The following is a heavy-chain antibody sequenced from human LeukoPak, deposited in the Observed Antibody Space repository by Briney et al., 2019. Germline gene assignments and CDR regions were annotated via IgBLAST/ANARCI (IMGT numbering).Heavy chain of an antibody. V-gene: IGHV1-2*02. CDR2: INPNSGGT. CDR1: RYTFTDYY. Sequence: ASVKVSCKASRYTFTDYYMHWVRQAPGRGLEWMEWINPNSGGTNYAQKFQDRVTMTRDTSISTAYMELSRLRSDDTAVYYCARNWNNWFDPWGQGTLVSVSS. D-gene: IGHD1-1*01. CDR3: ARNWNNWFDP. J-gene: IGHJ5*02.